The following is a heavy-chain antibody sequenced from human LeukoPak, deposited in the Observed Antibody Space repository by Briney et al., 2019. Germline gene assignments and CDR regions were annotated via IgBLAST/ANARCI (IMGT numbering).Heavy chain of an antibody. V-gene: IGHV3-33*06. CDR3: AKADTPGSGSYYNGVYFDY. D-gene: IGHD3-10*01. CDR2: IWYDGSNK. CDR1: GFTFSSYG. Sequence: GGSLRLSCAASGFTFSSYGMHWVRQAPGKGLEWVAVIWYDGSNKYYADSVKGRFTISRDNSKNTLYLQMNGLRAEDTAVYYCAKADTPGSGSYYNGVYFDYWGQGTLVTVSS. J-gene: IGHJ4*02.